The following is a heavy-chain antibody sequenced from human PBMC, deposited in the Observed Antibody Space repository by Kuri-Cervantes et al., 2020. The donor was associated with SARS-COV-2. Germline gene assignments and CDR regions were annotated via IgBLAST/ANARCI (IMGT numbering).Heavy chain of an antibody. Sequence: GGSLRLSCVASGFTFSSYWMHWVRQAPGKGLEWVSGINWNGVRTGYTDSVKGRFTISRDNAKNSLYLQMNSLRAEDTAFYYCARAGTSGSYLGYWGQGTLVTVSS. CDR3: ARAGTSGSYLGY. V-gene: IGHV3-20*04. J-gene: IGHJ4*02. CDR2: INWNGVRT. CDR1: GFTFSSYW. D-gene: IGHD1-26*01.